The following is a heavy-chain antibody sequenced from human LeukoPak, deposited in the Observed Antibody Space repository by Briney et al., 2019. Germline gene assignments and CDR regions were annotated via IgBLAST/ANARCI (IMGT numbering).Heavy chain of an antibody. V-gene: IGHV4-34*01. CDR2: INHSGST. CDR1: GGSLSGYY. CDR3: ARSSDSFDY. D-gene: IGHD6-6*01. J-gene: IGHJ4*02. Sequence: SETLSLTCAVYGGSLSGYYWSWIRQPPGKGLEWIGEINHSGSTNYNPSLKSRVTISVDTSKNQFSLKLSSVTAADTAVYYCARSSDSFDYWGQGTLVTVSS.